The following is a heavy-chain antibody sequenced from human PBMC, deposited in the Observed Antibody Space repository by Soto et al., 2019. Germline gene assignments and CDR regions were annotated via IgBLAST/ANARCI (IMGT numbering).Heavy chain of an antibody. D-gene: IGHD3-22*01. V-gene: IGHV5-10-1*01. CDR1: GYSFSSYW. CDR2: IDPSDSQT. J-gene: IGHJ4*02. Sequence: GESLTISCTRSGYSFSSYWITWVRQKPGKGLEWMGRIDPSDSQTYYSPSFRGHVTISVTKSITTVFLQWSSLRASDTAMYYCARQIYDSDTGPNFQYYFDSWGQGTPVTVSS. CDR3: ARQIYDSDTGPNFQYYFDS.